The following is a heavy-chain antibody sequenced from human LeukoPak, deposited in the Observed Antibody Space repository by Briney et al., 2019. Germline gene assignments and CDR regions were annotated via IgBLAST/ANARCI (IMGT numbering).Heavy chain of an antibody. CDR3: ARTGVGGNFDY. V-gene: IGHV3-21*01. Sequence: GGSLRLSCAASGFIFSNYRLNWVRQAPGKGLEWVSSIGGSTYIYYADPLKGRFIISRDNAKNSLFLQMNSLRAEDTAIYYCARTGVGGNFDYWGQGTLVTVSS. CDR2: IGGSTYI. CDR1: GFIFSNYR. J-gene: IGHJ4*02. D-gene: IGHD1-26*01.